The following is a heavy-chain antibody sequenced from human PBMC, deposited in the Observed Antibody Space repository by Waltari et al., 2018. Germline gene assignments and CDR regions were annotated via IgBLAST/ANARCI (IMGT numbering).Heavy chain of an antibody. CDR2: IYYSGST. Sequence: QVQLQESGPGLVKPSETLSLTCTVSGGSISRYYWSWIRQPPGKGLEWIGYIYYSGSTNYNPSLKSRVTISVDTSKNQFSLKLSSVTAADTAVYYCARTSYYYDSSGSIRGYYYYYMDVWGKGTTVTVSS. D-gene: IGHD3-22*01. V-gene: IGHV4-59*01. CDR1: GGSISRYY. CDR3: ARTSYYYDSSGSIRGYYYYYMDV. J-gene: IGHJ6*03.